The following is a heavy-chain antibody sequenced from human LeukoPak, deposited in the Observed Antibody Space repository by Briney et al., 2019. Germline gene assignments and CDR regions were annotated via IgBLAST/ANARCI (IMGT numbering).Heavy chain of an antibody. V-gene: IGHV3-48*04. D-gene: IGHD3-16*01. CDR3: ARAMSTFGGVRNYFDS. CDR2: VSISSGTI. Sequence: GGSLRLSCAASGLTFIGHNMNWVRQAPGKGLEWVSFVSISSGTIYYADSVKGRFRISRDNAKSSLDLEMNSLRAEDTAVYYCARAMSTFGGVRNYFDSWGQGTLVTVSS. J-gene: IGHJ4*02. CDR1: GLTFIGHN.